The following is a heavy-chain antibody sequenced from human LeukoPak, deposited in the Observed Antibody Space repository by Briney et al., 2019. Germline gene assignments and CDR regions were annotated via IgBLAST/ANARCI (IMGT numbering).Heavy chain of an antibody. CDR1: GFTFHDYA. Sequence: PGRSLRLSCAASGFTFHDYAMHWVPQAPGKGLEWVSGISWNSGSIGYADSVKGRFTISRDNAKNSLYLQMNSLRAEDTALYYCAKDIRATAMVGPFDYWGQGTLVTVSS. CDR2: ISWNSGSI. V-gene: IGHV3-9*01. J-gene: IGHJ4*02. D-gene: IGHD5-18*01. CDR3: AKDIRATAMVGPFDY.